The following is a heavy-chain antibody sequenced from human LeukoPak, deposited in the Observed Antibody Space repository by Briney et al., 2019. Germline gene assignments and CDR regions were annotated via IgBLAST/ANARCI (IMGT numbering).Heavy chain of an antibody. CDR1: GFTFSSYV. D-gene: IGHD3-3*01. Sequence: GRSLRLSCAASGFTFSSYVMHWVRQAPGKGLEWVSSISISSNYIYYTDLVKGRFTISRDNAKNSLYLQMNSLKAEDTAVYYCARGSRFGVVERDAFDIWGQGTMVTVSS. J-gene: IGHJ3*02. CDR3: ARGSRFGVVERDAFDI. CDR2: ISISSNYI. V-gene: IGHV3-21*01.